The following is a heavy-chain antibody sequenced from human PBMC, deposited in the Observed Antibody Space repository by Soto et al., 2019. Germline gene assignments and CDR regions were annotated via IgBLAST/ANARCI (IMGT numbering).Heavy chain of an antibody. D-gene: IGHD6-19*01. CDR3: ARDKSPYSSGWHNRHFDV. V-gene: IGHV3-30-3*01. J-gene: IGHJ6*02. CDR2: ISYDGSNK. CDR1: GFTFSSYA. Sequence: GGSLRLSCAASGFTFSSYAMHWVRQAPGKGLEWVAVISYDGSNKYYADSVKGRFTISRDNSKNTLYLQMNSLRAEDTAVYYCARDKSPYSSGWHNRHFDVWGQGTTVTVSS.